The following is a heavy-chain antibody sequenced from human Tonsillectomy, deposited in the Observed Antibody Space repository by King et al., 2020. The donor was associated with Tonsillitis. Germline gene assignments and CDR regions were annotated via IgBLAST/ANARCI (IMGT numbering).Heavy chain of an antibody. J-gene: IGHJ6*03. CDR2: ISSDGSKK. Sequence: HVQLVESGGGVVQPGRSLRLSCAASGFTFSSYGMHWVRQAPGKGLEWVAVISSDGSKKYCADSVKGRFTISRDNSKNTVYLQMDSLRTEDPAVYYCAKDFGSGSYYYFYMDVWGKGTTVTVSS. CDR1: GFTFSSYG. D-gene: IGHD3-10*01. CDR3: AKDFGSGSYYYFYMDV. V-gene: IGHV3-30*18.